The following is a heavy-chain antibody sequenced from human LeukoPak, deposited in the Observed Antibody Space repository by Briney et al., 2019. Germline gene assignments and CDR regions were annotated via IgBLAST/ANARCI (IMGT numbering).Heavy chain of an antibody. CDR2: ISGSGGST. Sequence: TGGSLRLSCAASGFTFSSYAMSWVRQAPGKGLEWVSAISGSGGSTYYADSVKGRFTISRDNSKNTLYLQMNSLRAEDTAVYYCANPGSYLYQLLLSYWGQGTLVTVSS. V-gene: IGHV3-23*01. D-gene: IGHD2-2*01. CDR3: ANPGSYLYQLLLSY. CDR1: GFTFSSYA. J-gene: IGHJ4*02.